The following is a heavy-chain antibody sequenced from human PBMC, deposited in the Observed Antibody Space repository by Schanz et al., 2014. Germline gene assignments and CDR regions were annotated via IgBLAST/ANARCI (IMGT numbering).Heavy chain of an antibody. CDR3: AKQIHYDILSVTRN. CDR2: ISYDGRNK. Sequence: QAQLMESGGGVVQPGTSLILSCSVSGFSLNTYGIHWFRQPAGKGLEWVAVISYDGRNKYYADSVKGRFTSSRDNSKNTLYMQMNSLGAEDTAVCDRAKQIHYDILSVTRNWGQGTLVTVSS. CDR1: GFSLNTYG. V-gene: IGHV3-30*19. D-gene: IGHD3-9*01. J-gene: IGHJ4*02.